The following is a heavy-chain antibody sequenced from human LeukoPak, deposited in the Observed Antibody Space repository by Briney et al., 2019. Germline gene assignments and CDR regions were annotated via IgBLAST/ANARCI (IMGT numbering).Heavy chain of an antibody. Sequence: SETLSLTCAVYGGSFSGYYWSWIRQPPRKGLEWIGEINHSGSTNYNPSLKGRVTISVDTSKNQFSLKLSSVTAADTAVYYCARGYYYDSSGYYNDYWGQGTLVTASS. CDR3: ARGYYYDSSGYYNDY. D-gene: IGHD3-22*01. CDR2: INHSGST. CDR1: GGSFSGYY. V-gene: IGHV4-34*01. J-gene: IGHJ4*02.